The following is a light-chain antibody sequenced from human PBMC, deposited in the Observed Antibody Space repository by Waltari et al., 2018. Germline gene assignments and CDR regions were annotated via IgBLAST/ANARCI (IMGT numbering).Light chain of an antibody. Sequence: EIVLTQAPGILSLSPGERATLSCRASQSVSSNYLAWYQQIPGQAPRLLIYGASTRATGIPDRFSGIGSGTDFTLTISRLEPEDFAIYYCQQYGGLPLTFGGGTKVEIK. CDR2: GAS. V-gene: IGKV3-20*01. CDR1: QSVSSNY. CDR3: QQYGGLPLT. J-gene: IGKJ4*01.